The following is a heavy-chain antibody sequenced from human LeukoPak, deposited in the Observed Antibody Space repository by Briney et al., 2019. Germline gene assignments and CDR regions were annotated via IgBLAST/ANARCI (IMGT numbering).Heavy chain of an antibody. CDR2: ISGSGGST. J-gene: IGHJ5*02. V-gene: IGHV3-23*01. CDR3: AKDQDSGSYLDWFDP. Sequence: QTGGSLRLSCAASGFTFSSYAMSWVRQAPGKGLEWVSAISGSGGSTYYADSVKGRFTISRDNSKNTLYLQMNSLRAEDTAVYYCAKDQDSGSYLDWFDPWGQGTLVTVSS. CDR1: GFTFSSYA. D-gene: IGHD1-26*01.